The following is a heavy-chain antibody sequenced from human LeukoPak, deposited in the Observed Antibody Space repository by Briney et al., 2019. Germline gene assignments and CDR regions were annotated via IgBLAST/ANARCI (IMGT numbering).Heavy chain of an antibody. D-gene: IGHD3-10*01. Sequence: GGSLRLSCAASGFTFSSYWMTWVRQAPGKGLEWVANIKQDGSEKFYVDSVKGRLTISRDNAKSSLHLQMNSLRAEDTAVYFCVRESVYGSRSYYSYWGQGTLVTVSS. V-gene: IGHV3-7*04. CDR2: IKQDGSEK. CDR1: GFTFSSYW. CDR3: VRESVYGSRSYYSY. J-gene: IGHJ4*02.